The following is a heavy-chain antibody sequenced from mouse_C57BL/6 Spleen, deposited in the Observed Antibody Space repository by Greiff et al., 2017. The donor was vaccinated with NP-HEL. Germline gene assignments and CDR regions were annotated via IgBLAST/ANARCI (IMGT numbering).Heavy chain of an antibody. CDR1: GFSLSTSGMG. V-gene: IGHV8-12*01. Sequence: QVTLKVCGPGILQSSQTLSLTCSFSGFSLSTSGMGVSWIRQPSGKGLEWLAHIYWDDDKRYNPSLKSRLTISKDTSRNQVFLKITSVDTADTATYYCARIYYYGSSSLFDYWGQGTTLTVSS. D-gene: IGHD1-1*01. CDR3: ARIYYYGSSSLFDY. CDR2: IYWDDDK. J-gene: IGHJ2*01.